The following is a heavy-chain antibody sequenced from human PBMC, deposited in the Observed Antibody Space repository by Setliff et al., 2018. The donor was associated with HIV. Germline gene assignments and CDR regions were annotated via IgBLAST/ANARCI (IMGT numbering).Heavy chain of an antibody. V-gene: IGHV4-4*07. CDR2: IDSSGTT. CDR1: GGSFGGYR. CDR3: ARDRHSSGLGSYGP. D-gene: IGHD3-10*01. Sequence: PSETLSLTCTISGGSFGGYRWSWIRQSAGRGLEWIGRIDSSGTTESKPSLKGRVAISVDTSRNQCSLRVTSVTAADTAAYFCARDRHSSGLGSYGPWGPGILVTVSS. J-gene: IGHJ5*02.